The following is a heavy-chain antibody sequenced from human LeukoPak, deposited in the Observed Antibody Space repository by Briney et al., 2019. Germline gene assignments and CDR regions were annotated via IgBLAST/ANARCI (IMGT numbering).Heavy chain of an antibody. D-gene: IGHD6-19*01. CDR1: GFTFSSYS. J-gene: IGHJ4*02. CDR2: ISSSSSYI. Sequence: PGGSLRLSCAVSGFTFSSYSMNWVRQAPGKGLEWVSSISSSSSYIYYADSVKGRFTISRDNAKNSLYLQMNSLRAEDTAVYYCARNGRDQWLASDYWGQGTLVTVSS. CDR3: ARNGRDQWLASDY. V-gene: IGHV3-21*04.